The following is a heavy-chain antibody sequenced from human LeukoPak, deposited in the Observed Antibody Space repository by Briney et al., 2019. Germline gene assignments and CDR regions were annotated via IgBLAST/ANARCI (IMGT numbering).Heavy chain of an antibody. V-gene: IGHV4-34*01. Sequence: SETLSLTCAVYGGSFSGYYWSWIRQPPGKGLEWIGEINHSGSTNYNPSLKSRVTISVDTSKNQFSLKLSSVTASDTAVYYCARGAKYYDILTGYYVDYWGQGTLVTVSS. D-gene: IGHD3-9*01. J-gene: IGHJ4*02. CDR2: INHSGST. CDR3: ARGAKYYDILTGYYVDY. CDR1: GGSFSGYY.